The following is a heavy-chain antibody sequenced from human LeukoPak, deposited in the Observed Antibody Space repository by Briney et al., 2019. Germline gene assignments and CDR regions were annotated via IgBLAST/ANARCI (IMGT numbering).Heavy chain of an antibody. V-gene: IGHV3-30*03. J-gene: IGHJ4*02. CDR3: ATLSLSSGWYFDY. CDR1: GFTFSSYG. Sequence: PGGSLRLSCAASGFTFSSYGMHWVRQAPGKGLEWVAVISYDGSNKYYADSVKGRFTISRDNSKNTLYLQMNSLRAEDTAVYYCATLSLSSGWYFDYWGQGTLVTVSS. CDR2: ISYDGSNK. D-gene: IGHD6-19*01.